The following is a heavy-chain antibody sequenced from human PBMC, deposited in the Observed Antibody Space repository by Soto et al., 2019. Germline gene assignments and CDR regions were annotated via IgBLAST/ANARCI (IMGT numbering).Heavy chain of an antibody. CDR2: IIPILGIA. CDR3: ARGWGYYGMDV. Sequence: QVQLVQSGAEVKKPGSSVKVSCKASGGTFSSYTISWVRQAPGQGLEWMGRIIPILGIANYAQKFQGRVTINADKSTSTAYMELSSLRSEDTAVYYCARGWGYYGMDVWGQGTTVTVSS. D-gene: IGHD3-16*01. V-gene: IGHV1-69*02. CDR1: GGTFSSYT. J-gene: IGHJ6*02.